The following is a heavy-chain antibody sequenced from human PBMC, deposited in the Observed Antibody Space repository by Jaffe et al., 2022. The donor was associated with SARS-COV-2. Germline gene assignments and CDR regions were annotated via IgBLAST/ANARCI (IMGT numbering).Heavy chain of an antibody. Sequence: QVQLQESGPGLVKPSQTLSLTCTVSGGSISSGSYYWSWIRQPAGKGLEWIGRIYTSGSTNYNPSLKSRVTISVDTSKNQFSLKLSSVTAADTAVYYCARGLWIIDYWGQGTLVTVSS. CDR3: ARGLWIIDY. V-gene: IGHV4-61*02. CDR1: GGSISSGSYY. CDR2: IYTSGST. J-gene: IGHJ4*02. D-gene: IGHD3-3*01.